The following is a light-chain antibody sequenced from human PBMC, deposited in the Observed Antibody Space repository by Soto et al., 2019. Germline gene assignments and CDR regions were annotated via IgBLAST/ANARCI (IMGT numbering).Light chain of an antibody. Sequence: QSALTQPASVSGSPGQSITISCTGTSSDVGSYNLVSWCQQHPGKAPKLMIYEGSKRPSGVSNRFSGSKSGNTASLTNSGLQAEDEGDYYCCSYAGSGTWVFGGGTKVTVL. CDR1: SSDVGSYNL. V-gene: IGLV2-23*01. CDR2: EGS. CDR3: CSYAGSGTWV. J-gene: IGLJ3*02.